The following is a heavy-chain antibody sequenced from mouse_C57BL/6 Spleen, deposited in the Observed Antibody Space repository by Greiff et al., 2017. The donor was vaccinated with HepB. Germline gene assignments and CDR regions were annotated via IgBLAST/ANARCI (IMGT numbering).Heavy chain of an antibody. CDR1: GFTFSDYG. CDR3: ARGDYDEGRYYFDY. D-gene: IGHD2-4*01. Sequence: EVQWVESGGGLVKPGGSLKLSCAASGFTFSDYGMHWVRQAPEKGLEWVAYISSGSSTIYYADTVKGRFTISRDNAKNTLFLQMTSLRSEDTAMYYCARGDYDEGRYYFDYWGQGTTLTVSS. J-gene: IGHJ2*01. V-gene: IGHV5-17*01. CDR2: ISSGSSTI.